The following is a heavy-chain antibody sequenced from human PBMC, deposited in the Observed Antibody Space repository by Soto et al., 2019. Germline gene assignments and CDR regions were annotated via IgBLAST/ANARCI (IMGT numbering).Heavy chain of an antibody. D-gene: IGHD6-6*01. V-gene: IGHV4-34*01. J-gene: IGHJ4*02. CDR2: ITHSGST. Sequence: SETLSLTCAVYGGSSAGHYWSWIRQPPGKGQEWIGNITHSGSTNYNQSLKSRVTITVDTSKSQVSLKLSSVTAADTAVYYCARGTRLDPRNYYFDYWGQGTLVTVSS. CDR3: ARGTRLDPRNYYFDY. CDR1: GGSSAGHY.